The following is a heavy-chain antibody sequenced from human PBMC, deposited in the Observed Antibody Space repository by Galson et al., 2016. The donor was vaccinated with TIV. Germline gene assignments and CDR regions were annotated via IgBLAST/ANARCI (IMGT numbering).Heavy chain of an antibody. CDR1: GDSISNDY. D-gene: IGHD3-3*01. Sequence: LSLTCTVSGDSISNDYWSWVRQPPGKGLELIGYIHYSGSTNYIPSLKSRVTMSVDTSKNQFSLKLTSVTAADTAVYYCARTGSRIGVVEHYYYYMDVWGEGTTVTVSS. CDR3: ARTGSRIGVVEHYYYYMDV. V-gene: IGHV4-59*12. CDR2: IHYSGST. J-gene: IGHJ6*03.